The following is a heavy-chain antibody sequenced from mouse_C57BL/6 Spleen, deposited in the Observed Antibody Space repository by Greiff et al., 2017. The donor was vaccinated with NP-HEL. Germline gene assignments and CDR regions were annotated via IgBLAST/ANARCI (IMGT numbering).Heavy chain of an antibody. CDR1: GYTFTSYW. J-gene: IGHJ4*01. V-gene: IGHV1-52*01. Sequence: QVQLQQPGAELVRPGSSVKLSCKASGYTFTSYWMHWVKQRPIQGLEWIGNIDPSDSETHYNQKFKDKATLTVDKSSSTAYMQLSSLTAEDSAVYYCASQLGGGMDYWGQGTSVTVSS. CDR3: ASQLGGGMDY. D-gene: IGHD4-1*02. CDR2: IDPSDSET.